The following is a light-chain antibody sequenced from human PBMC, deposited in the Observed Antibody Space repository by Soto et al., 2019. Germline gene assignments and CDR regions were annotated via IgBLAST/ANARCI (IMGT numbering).Light chain of an antibody. CDR1: SIDVTGYNY. CDR2: DVN. Sequence: ALTQPRSVSGSPGQSVTISCTGTSIDVTGYNYVSWYQHHPDKAPKLIIYDVNQRPSGVPDRFSGSRSGNTASLTISGLQAEDEADYYCSSYTGGSSTYVFGTGTKVTVL. V-gene: IGLV2-11*01. J-gene: IGLJ1*01. CDR3: SSYTGGSSTYV.